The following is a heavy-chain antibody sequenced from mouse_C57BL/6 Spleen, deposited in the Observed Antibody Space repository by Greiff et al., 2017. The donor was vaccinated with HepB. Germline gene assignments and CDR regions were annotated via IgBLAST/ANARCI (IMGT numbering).Heavy chain of an antibody. CDR3: ARVTTVVERESYFDY. CDR1: GYTFTDYY. D-gene: IGHD1-1*01. V-gene: IGHV1-26*01. Sequence: VQLQQSGPELVKPGASVKISCKASGYTFTDYYMNWVKQSHGKSLEWIGDINPNNGGTSYNQKFKGKATLTVDKSSSTAYMELRSLTSEDSAVYYCARVTTVVERESYFDYWGQGTTLTVSS. CDR2: INPNNGGT. J-gene: IGHJ2*01.